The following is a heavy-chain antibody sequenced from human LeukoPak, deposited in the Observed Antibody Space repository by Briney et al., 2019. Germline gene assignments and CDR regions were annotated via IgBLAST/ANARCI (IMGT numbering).Heavy chain of an antibody. V-gene: IGHV1-69*04. D-gene: IGHD3-10*01. Sequence: SVKVSCKASVGTSSSYAISWVRQAPGQGLEWMGRIIPILGIANYAQKLQGRVTITADKSTSTAYMELSSLRSEDTAVYYCARASMVLLWFGELFSKGAFDIWGQGTMVTVSS. CDR2: IIPILGIA. J-gene: IGHJ3*02. CDR1: VGTSSSYA. CDR3: ARASMVLLWFGELFSKGAFDI.